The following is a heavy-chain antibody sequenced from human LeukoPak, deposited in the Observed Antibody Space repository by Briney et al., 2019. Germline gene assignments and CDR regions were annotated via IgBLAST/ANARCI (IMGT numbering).Heavy chain of an antibody. V-gene: IGHV4-59*08. CDR1: DCSISSYY. Sequence: SETLSLTCTVSDCSISSYYWSWIRQPPGKGLEWIGYIYYSGSTNYNPSLKSRLTISVDTSKNQFSLKLSSVTAADTAVYYCARHLYYYYMDVWGKGTTVTVSS. CDR2: IYYSGST. CDR3: ARHLYYYYMDV. J-gene: IGHJ6*03.